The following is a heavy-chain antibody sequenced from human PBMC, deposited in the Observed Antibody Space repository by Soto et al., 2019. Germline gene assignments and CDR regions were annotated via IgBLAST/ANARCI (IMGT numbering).Heavy chain of an antibody. CDR3: AKDLDAYGTGTNWFDP. Sequence: QPGGSLRLSCAASGFTFSSYGMHWVRQAPGKGLEWAAVISYDGSNKYYADSVKGRFTISRDNSKNTLYLQMNSLRAEDTAVYYCAKDLDAYGTGTNWFDPWGQGTLVTVS. D-gene: IGHD1-7*01. CDR2: ISYDGSNK. CDR1: GFTFSSYG. V-gene: IGHV3-30*18. J-gene: IGHJ5*02.